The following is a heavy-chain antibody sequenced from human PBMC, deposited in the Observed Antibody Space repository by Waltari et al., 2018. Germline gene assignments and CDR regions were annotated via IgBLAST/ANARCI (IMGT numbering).Heavy chain of an antibody. CDR3: ARIYCGGDCDSVLNYYYYMDV. Sequence: QVQLQESGPGLVKPSETLSLTCTVSGGSISSYYWSWIRQPPGKGLEWIGYIYYSGSTNVNPSLKSRCTISVDTSKNQFSLKLSSVTAADTAVYYWARIYCGGDCDSVLNYYYYMDVWGKGTTVTVSS. J-gene: IGHJ6*03. CDR2: IYYSGST. V-gene: IGHV4-59*01. D-gene: IGHD2-21*01. CDR1: GGSISSYY.